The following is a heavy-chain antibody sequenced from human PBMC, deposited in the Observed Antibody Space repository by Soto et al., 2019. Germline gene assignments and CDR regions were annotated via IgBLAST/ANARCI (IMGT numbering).Heavy chain of an antibody. Sequence: ASVNVSCKASGYTFTCYARHWARHAPGQRLEWMGWINAGNGNTKYSQKFQGRVTITRDTSASTAYMELSSLRSEDTAVYYCAKDTVTTPRWGYYFDYWGQGTLVTVSS. CDR2: INAGNGNT. D-gene: IGHD4-17*01. V-gene: IGHV1-3*01. CDR1: GYTFTCYA. J-gene: IGHJ4*02. CDR3: AKDTVTTPRWGYYFDY.